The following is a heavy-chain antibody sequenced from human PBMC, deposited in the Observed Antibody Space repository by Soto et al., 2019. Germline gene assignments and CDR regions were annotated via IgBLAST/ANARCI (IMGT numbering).Heavy chain of an antibody. J-gene: IGHJ4*02. V-gene: IGHV1-8*01. CDR1: GYTFTSYD. D-gene: IGHD3-10*01. CDR3: ARFYHLWFGEAPYYYFDY. CDR2: MNPNSGNT. Sequence: ASVKVSCKASGYTFTSYDINWVRQATGQGLEWMGWMNPNSGNTGYAQKFQGRVTMTRNTSISTAYMELSSLRSEDTAVYYCARFYHLWFGEAPYYYFDYWGQGTLVTVSS.